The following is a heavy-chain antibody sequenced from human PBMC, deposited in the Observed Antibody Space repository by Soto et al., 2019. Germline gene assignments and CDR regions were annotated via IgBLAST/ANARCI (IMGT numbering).Heavy chain of an antibody. CDR2: ISGSGDST. CDR3: AKEASYYALLTGNFDY. J-gene: IGHJ4*02. V-gene: IGHV3-23*01. Sequence: EVQLLESGGGLVQPGGSLRLSCAASGFSFSNYAMSWVRQAPGKGLEWVSGISGSGDSTYYAGSVKGRFTISRDNSKNKLFLQMNSMRAEDTAVDYCAKEASYYALLTGNFDYWGQGTLVTVSS. CDR1: GFSFSNYA. D-gene: IGHD3-9*01.